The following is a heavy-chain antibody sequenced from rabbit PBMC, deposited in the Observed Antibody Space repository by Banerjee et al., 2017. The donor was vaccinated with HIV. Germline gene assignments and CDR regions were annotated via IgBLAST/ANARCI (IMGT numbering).Heavy chain of an antibody. CDR3: ARDPINTANVYYFDL. CDR1: GFSFSSGYD. Sequence: QEQLEESGGDLVKPEGSLTLTCTASGFSFSSGYDLCWVRQAPGKGLEWIACIDTGSSGRTYYASWAKGRFTISKTSSTTVTLQMTSLTAADTATYFCARDPINTANVYYFDLWGQGTLVTVS. CDR2: IDTGSSGRT. D-gene: IGHD1-1*01. J-gene: IGHJ6*01. V-gene: IGHV1S45*01.